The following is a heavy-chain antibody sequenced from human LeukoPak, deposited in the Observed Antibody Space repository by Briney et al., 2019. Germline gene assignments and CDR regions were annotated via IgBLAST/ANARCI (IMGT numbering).Heavy chain of an antibody. J-gene: IGHJ4*02. D-gene: IGHD4-17*01. CDR2: IYHSGST. Sequence: TLSLTXXXXGGSXXSXGYSWSWIRQPPGKGLEWIVYIYHSGSTYYNPSLKSRVTISVNTSKNQFSLKLSSVTAADTAVYYCARGYYGDYVDYWGQGTLVTVSS. V-gene: IGHV4-30-2*01. CDR3: ARGYYGDYVDY. CDR1: GGSXXSXGYS.